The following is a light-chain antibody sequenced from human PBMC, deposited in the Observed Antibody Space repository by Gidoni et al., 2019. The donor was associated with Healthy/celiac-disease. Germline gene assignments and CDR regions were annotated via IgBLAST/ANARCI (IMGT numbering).Light chain of an antibody. J-gene: IGKJ1*01. CDR3: QQSYSTPPT. CDR2: AAS. V-gene: IGKV1-39*01. CDR1: QSISSY. Sequence: DIKMTQSPSSLSASVGDRVTITCRASQSISSYLNWYQQKPGTAPKLLIYAASSLQSGVPSRFSGSGSGTDFTLTISSLQPEDFATYYCQQSYSTPPTFGQGTKVEIK.